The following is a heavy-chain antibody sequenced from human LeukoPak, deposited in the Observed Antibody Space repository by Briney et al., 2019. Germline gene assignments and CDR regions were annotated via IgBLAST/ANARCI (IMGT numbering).Heavy chain of an antibody. J-gene: IGHJ4*02. Sequence: PGGSLRLSCSASGFSFSTYAMHWVRQAPGKGLEHVSGVSNNGDSTYHADSVKGRFTISRDNSKNSLYLQMNSLRAEDTAVYYCARHEGVTMIMNWGQGTLVTVSS. CDR1: GFSFSTYA. V-gene: IGHV3-64*04. D-gene: IGHD3-22*01. CDR3: ARHEGVTMIMN. CDR2: VSNNGDST.